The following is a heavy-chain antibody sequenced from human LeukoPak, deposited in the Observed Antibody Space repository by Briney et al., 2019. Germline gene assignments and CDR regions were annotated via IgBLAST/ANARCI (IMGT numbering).Heavy chain of an antibody. V-gene: IGHV4-34*01. Sequence: SETPSLTCAVYGGSFSGYYWSWIRQPPGKGLEWIGEINHSGSTNYNSSLKSRVTISVDTSKNQFSLKLSSVTAADTAVYYCARTLRFGESGSDYWGQGTLVTVSS. CDR2: INHSGST. J-gene: IGHJ4*02. CDR1: GGSFSGYY. D-gene: IGHD3-10*01. CDR3: ARTLRFGESGSDY.